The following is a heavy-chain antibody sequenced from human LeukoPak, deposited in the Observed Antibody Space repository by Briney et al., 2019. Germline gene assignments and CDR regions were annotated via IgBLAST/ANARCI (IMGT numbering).Heavy chain of an antibody. CDR3: ARDQESYSSYYYYYYMDV. D-gene: IGHD1-26*01. V-gene: IGHV3-30*04. CDR1: GFTFSSYA. Sequence: GGSLRLSCAASGFTFSSYAIHWVRQAPGKGLEGVAVISYDGSKKYYADSVKGRFTISRDNSKNTLYLQMNSLRVEDTAVYYCARDQESYSSYYYYYYMDVWGKGTTVTVSS. CDR2: ISYDGSKK. J-gene: IGHJ6*03.